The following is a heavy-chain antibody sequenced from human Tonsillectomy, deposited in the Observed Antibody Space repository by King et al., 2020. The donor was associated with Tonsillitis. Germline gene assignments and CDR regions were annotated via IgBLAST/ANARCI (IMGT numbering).Heavy chain of an antibody. V-gene: IGHV1-69*06. CDR2: IVPIFGSA. J-gene: IGHJ4*02. CDR3: ARDAVVTPGGVDY. D-gene: IGHD4-23*01. Sequence: QLVQSGAEVKKPGSSVKVSCKASGGTFSSHTISWVRQAPGQGLEWMGGIVPIFGSANYAQKFQARVTITADKSTNTAYMELRSLRSEDTAVYYCARDAVVTPGGVDYWGQGTLVTVSS. CDR1: GGTFSSHT.